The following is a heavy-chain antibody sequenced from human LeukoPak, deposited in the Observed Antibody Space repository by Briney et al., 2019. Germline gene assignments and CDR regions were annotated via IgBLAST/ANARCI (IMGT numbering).Heavy chain of an antibody. J-gene: IGHJ5*02. CDR2: IYYSGST. V-gene: IGHV4-59*01. Sequence: SETLSLTCTVSGGSISSYYWSWIRQPPGKGLEWIGYIYYSGSTNYNPSLKSRVTISVDTSKNQFSLKLTSVTAADTAVYYCARLLVGGWFDPWGQGTLVTVSS. CDR1: GGSISSYY. CDR3: ARLLVGGWFDP.